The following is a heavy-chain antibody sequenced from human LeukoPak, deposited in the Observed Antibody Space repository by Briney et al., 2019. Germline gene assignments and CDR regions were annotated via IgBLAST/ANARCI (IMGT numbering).Heavy chain of an antibody. CDR3: AREEVITMIVVDRGGWFDP. D-gene: IGHD3-22*01. V-gene: IGHV4-4*07. J-gene: IGHJ5*02. Sequence: SETLSLTCTVPGGSISSYYWSWIRQPAGKGLDWIGRIYTSGSTNYNPSLKSRVTMSVDTSKNQFSMKLSSVTAADTAVYYCAREEVITMIVVDRGGWFDPWGQGTLVTVSS. CDR1: GGSISSYY. CDR2: IYTSGST.